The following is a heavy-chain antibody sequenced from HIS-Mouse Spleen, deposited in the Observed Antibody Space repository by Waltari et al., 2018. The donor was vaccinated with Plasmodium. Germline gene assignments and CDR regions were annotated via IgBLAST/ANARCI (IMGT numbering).Heavy chain of an antibody. CDR2: IYYSGST. D-gene: IGHD3-16*01. J-gene: IGHJ4*02. CDR1: VGSIRSSSYY. V-gene: IGHV4-39*07. CDR3: ARGRGACFDY. Sequence: QLQLQESGPGLVKPSETLSLTCTVSVGSIRSSSYYWGWIRQPPGKGLEWIGSIYYSGSTYYNPSLKSRVTISVDTSKNQFSLKLSSVTAADTAVYYCARGRGACFDYWGQGTLVTVSS.